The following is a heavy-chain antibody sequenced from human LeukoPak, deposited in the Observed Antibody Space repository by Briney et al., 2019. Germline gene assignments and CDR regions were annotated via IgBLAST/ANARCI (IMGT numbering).Heavy chain of an antibody. CDR1: GYTFTNYG. CDR3: ARGPIAAAGDY. V-gene: IGHV1-18*01. J-gene: IGHJ4*02. D-gene: IGHD6-13*01. CDR2: INTYNGNP. Sequence: ASVKVSCKASGYTFTNYGITWVRQAPGQGLEWMGWINTYNGNPNYTQNPQGRVTMTTDTSTSTAYMELKSLTSDDTAVYYCARGPIAAAGDYWGRGTLVTVSS.